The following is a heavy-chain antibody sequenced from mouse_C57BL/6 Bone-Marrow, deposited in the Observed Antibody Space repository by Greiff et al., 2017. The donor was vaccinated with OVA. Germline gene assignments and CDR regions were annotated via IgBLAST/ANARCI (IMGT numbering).Heavy chain of an antibody. Sequence: QVQLQQSGAELARPGASVKLSCKASGYTFTSYGLSWVKQRTGQGLEWIGEIYPRSGNTYYNEKFKGKATLPADQSSSTAYMELRSLTSEDSADYCCARPPHYDGSSYHLDDWGQGTTLTVSS. J-gene: IGHJ2*01. CDR1: GYTFTSYG. D-gene: IGHD1-1*01. CDR2: IYPRSGNT. V-gene: IGHV1-81*01. CDR3: ARPPHYDGSSYHLDD.